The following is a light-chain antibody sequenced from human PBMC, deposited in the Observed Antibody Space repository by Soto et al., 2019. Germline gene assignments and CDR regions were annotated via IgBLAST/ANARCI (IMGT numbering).Light chain of an antibody. CDR1: QDINNF. V-gene: IGKV1-33*01. Sequence: DIRMTQSPSSLSASVGDRITITCQASQDINNFLNWYQQKPGKAPRLLIYDTSNVEGGVPSRFSGTGSGTDFTFTISILQPEDIATYYCQQYENLPPTFGGGTKVEIK. CDR3: QQYENLPPT. CDR2: DTS. J-gene: IGKJ4*01.